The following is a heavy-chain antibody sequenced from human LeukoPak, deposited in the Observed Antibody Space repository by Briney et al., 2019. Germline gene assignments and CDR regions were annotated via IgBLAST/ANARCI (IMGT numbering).Heavy chain of an antibody. CDR1: GFTFSNYA. CDR2: ISGSGGYT. J-gene: IGHJ6*03. Sequence: GGSLRLSCAASGFTFSNYAMSWVRQAPGKGLEWVSGISGSGGYTYYADSVKGRFTISRDNSKNTLYLQMNSLRAEDTAVYYCAKLGGVVPAAISGAYYYMDVWGKGTTVTVSS. V-gene: IGHV3-23*01. CDR3: AKLGGVVPAAISGAYYYMDV. D-gene: IGHD2-2*02.